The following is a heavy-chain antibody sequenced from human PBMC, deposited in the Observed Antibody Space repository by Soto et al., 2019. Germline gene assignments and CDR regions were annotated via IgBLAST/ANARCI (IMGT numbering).Heavy chain of an antibody. Sequence: QVQLQESGPGLVKPSQTLSLTCTVSGGSISSGGYCWSWIRQHPGKGLEWIGYIYYSGSTYYNPSLKSRVTISVDTSKNQFSLKLSSVTAADTAVYYCARGRWDSSGYYLWGQGTLVTVSS. D-gene: IGHD3-22*01. CDR2: IYYSGST. CDR3: ARGRWDSSGYYL. J-gene: IGHJ4*02. CDR1: GGSISSGGYC. V-gene: IGHV4-31*03.